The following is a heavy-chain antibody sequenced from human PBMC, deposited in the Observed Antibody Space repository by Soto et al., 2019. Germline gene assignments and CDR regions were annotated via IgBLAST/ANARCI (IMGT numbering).Heavy chain of an antibody. V-gene: IGHV1-69*13. CDR1: GGTFSSYA. CDR2: IIPIFGTA. Sequence: AVKVSCKASGGTFSSYAISWVRQAPGQGLEWMGGIIPIFGTANYAQKFQGRVTITADESTSTAYMELSSLRSEDTAVYYCARYYYDSSGYYRTYYFDYWGQGTLVTVSS. D-gene: IGHD3-22*01. J-gene: IGHJ4*02. CDR3: ARYYYDSSGYYRTYYFDY.